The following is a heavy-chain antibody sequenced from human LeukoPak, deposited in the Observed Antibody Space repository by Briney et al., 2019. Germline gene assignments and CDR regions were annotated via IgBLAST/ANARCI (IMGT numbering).Heavy chain of an antibody. CDR3: ARAQGGASWNPYYYYLDV. CDR2: ISDNGRDR. D-gene: IGHD2-21*01. CDR1: GFTFSSFA. J-gene: IGHJ6*03. Sequence: GRSLRLSCAASGFTFSSFAVHWVRQAPGKGLEWLAVISDNGRDRSYADSVEGRFTISRDNYKNTLYMEMNSLRGDDTAVYYCARAQGGASWNPYYYYLDVWGKGTTVTVSS. V-gene: IGHV3-30*01.